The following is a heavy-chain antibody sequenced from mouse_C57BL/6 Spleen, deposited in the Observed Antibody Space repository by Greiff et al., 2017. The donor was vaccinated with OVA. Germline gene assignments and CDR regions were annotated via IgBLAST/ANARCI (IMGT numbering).Heavy chain of an antibody. CDR3: TTGDYGNHWYFDV. J-gene: IGHJ1*03. Sequence: VQLQQSGAELVRPGASVKLSCTASGFNITDYYMHWVKQRPEQGLEWIGRIDPEDGDTEYAPKFQGKATMTADTSSNTAYLQLSSLTSEDTAVYYCTTGDYGNHWYFDVGGTGTTVTVSS. CDR2: IDPEDGDT. CDR1: GFNITDYY. V-gene: IGHV14-1*01. D-gene: IGHD2-1*01.